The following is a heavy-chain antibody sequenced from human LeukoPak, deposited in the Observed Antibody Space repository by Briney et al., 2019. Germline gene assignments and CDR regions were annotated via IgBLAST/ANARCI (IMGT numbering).Heavy chain of an antibody. D-gene: IGHD3-9*01. V-gene: IGHV1-3*03. Sequence: ASVKVSCKASGYTFTSYAMHWVRQAPGQRLEWMGWINAGNGNTKYSQEFQGRVTITRDTSASTAYMELSSLSSEDMAVYYCARGMYYDISPFDPWGQGTLVTVSS. CDR2: INAGNGNT. CDR1: GYTFTSYA. J-gene: IGHJ5*02. CDR3: ARGMYYDISPFDP.